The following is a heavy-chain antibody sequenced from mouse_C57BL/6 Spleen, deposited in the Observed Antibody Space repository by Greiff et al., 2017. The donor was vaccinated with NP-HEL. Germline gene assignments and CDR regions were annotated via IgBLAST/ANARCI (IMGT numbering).Heavy chain of an antibody. CDR2: ISSGGDYI. CDR3: TRVGDYVDDNYFDY. J-gene: IGHJ2*01. Sequence: EVKLVESGEGLVKPGGSLKLSCAASGFTFSSYAMSWVRQTPEKRLEGVAYISSGGDYIYYADTGKGRFTISRDNARKTLYLQMSSLKSEDTAMYYCTRVGDYVDDNYFDYWGQGTTLTVSS. V-gene: IGHV5-9-1*02. CDR1: GFTFSSYA. D-gene: IGHD2-4*01.